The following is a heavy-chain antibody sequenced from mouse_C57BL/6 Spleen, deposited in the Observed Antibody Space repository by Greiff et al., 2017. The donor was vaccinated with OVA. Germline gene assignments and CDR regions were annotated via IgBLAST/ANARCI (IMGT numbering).Heavy chain of an antibody. J-gene: IGHJ2*01. D-gene: IGHD1-1*01. Sequence: QVQLQQPGAELVKPGASVKLSCKASGYTFTSYWMHWVKQRPGQGLEWIGMINPNSGSTNYNEKFKSKATLTVDKSSSTAYMQHSSLTSEDSAVYDCARGITTVVAPYFDYWGQGTTLTVSS. CDR1: GYTFTSYW. CDR2: INPNSGST. V-gene: IGHV1-64*01. CDR3: ARGITTVVAPYFDY.